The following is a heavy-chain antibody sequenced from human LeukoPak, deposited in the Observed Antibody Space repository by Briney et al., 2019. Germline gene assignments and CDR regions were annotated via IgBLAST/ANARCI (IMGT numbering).Heavy chain of an antibody. V-gene: IGHV4-34*01. CDR1: GGSFSGYY. D-gene: IGHD3-3*01. Sequence: SETLSLTCAVYGGSFSGYYWSWIRQPPGKGLEWIGEINHSGSTNYNPSLKGRVTISVDTSKNQFSLKLSSVTAADTAVYYCARRQGGFWSGYYPKPEYFDYWGQGTLVTVSS. CDR2: INHSGST. J-gene: IGHJ4*02. CDR3: ARRQGGFWSGYYPKPEYFDY.